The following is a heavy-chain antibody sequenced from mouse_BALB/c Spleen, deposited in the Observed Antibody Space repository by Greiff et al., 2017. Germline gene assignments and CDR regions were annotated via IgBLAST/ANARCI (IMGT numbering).Heavy chain of an antibody. V-gene: IGHV1S81*02. Sequence: QVQLPQPGAELVKPGASVKLSCKASGYTFTNYWMHWVKQRPGQGLEWIGEINPSNGRTNYNEKFKSKATLTVDKSSSTAYMQLSSLTSEDSAVYYCAKGDYGSRRGFAYWGQGTLVTVSA. CDR2: INPSNGRT. CDR1: GYTFTNYW. D-gene: IGHD1-1*01. CDR3: AKGDYGSRRGFAY. J-gene: IGHJ3*01.